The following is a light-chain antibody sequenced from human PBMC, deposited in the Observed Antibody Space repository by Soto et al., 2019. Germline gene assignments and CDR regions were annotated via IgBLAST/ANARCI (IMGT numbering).Light chain of an antibody. V-gene: IGLV2-14*01. CDR1: SNDVGGYKY. CDR3: SSYTSSSTYV. CDR2: EVS. J-gene: IGLJ1*01. Sequence: QSVLTQPASVSGSPGQSITISCTGTSNDVGGYKYVSWYQQHPGKAPKLMIYEVSNRPSGISNRFSGSKSGNTASLTISGLQAEDEADYYCSSYTSSSTYVFGTGTKLTVL.